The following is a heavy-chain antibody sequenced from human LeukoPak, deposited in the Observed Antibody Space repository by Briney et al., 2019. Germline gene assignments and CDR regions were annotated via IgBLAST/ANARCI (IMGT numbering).Heavy chain of an antibody. J-gene: IGHJ4*02. CDR2: VGGGGHDT. Sequence: GGSLRLSCAGSGFTRSFYAMNLVRQAAGKGLEWVSTVGGGGHDTYYADSVKGRFTISRDNSKNTLYLQMNSLRAEDTAVYYCARDCSSTSCLDYWGQGTLVTVSS. V-gene: IGHV3-23*01. CDR3: ARDCSSTSCLDY. D-gene: IGHD2-2*01. CDR1: GFTRSFYA.